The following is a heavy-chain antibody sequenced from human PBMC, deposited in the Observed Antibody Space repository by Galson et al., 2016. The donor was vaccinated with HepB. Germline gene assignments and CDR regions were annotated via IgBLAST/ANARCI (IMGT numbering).Heavy chain of an antibody. D-gene: IGHD6-13*01. V-gene: IGHV4-59*01. CDR2: IYYSGST. Sequence: SETLSLTCTVSGGSISSYYWNWIRQPPGKGLEWIAYIYYSGSTNSNPSLKSRVTISVDTSKNQFSLKLSSVTAADTAVYYCAGGSPGASSSWLNFDYWGQGTLLTGSS. CDR3: AGGSPGASSSWLNFDY. J-gene: IGHJ4*02. CDR1: GGSISSYY.